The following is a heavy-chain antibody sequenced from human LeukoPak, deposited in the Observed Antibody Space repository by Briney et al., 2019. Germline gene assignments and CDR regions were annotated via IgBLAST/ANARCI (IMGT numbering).Heavy chain of an antibody. Sequence: GGSLRLSCAASGFTFSSYSMNWVRQAPGKGLEWVSSISSSSSYIYYADSVKGRFTISRDNAKNSLYLQMNSLRAEDTAVYYCARAGDGSGSYLYYFDYWGQGTLVTVSS. V-gene: IGHV3-21*01. J-gene: IGHJ4*02. CDR1: GFTFSSYS. D-gene: IGHD3-10*01. CDR3: ARAGDGSGSYLYYFDY. CDR2: ISSSSSYI.